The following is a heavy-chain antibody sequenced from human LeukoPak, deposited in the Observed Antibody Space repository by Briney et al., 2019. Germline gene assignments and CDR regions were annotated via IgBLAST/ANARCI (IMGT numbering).Heavy chain of an antibody. V-gene: IGHV4-39*07. D-gene: IGHD3-22*01. CDR1: GGSISGRSYY. J-gene: IGHJ1*01. CDR3: ALVVITKTEEFQH. CDR2: FYYTGIT. Sequence: KPSETLSLTCSVSGGSISGRSYYWGWIRQPPGKGLEWIGSFYYTGITYFNPSLKGRVTVSVDTSRKHFSLKLTSVTAADTAVYYCALVVITKTEEFQHWGQGTLVTVSS.